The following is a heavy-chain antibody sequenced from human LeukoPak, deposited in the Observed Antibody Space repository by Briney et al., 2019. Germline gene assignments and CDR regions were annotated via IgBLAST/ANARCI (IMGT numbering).Heavy chain of an antibody. CDR2: LSGSGGNT. J-gene: IGHJ4*02. Sequence: GGSLRLSCAASGFTFSSYAMSWVRQAPGKGLEWDSTLSGSGGNTYYADSVKGRVTISRDNSKNTLYLQMNSLRAEDTAVYHCAKGSYYYDSADYFDYWGQGILVTVSS. V-gene: IGHV3-23*01. D-gene: IGHD3-22*01. CDR1: GFTFSSYA. CDR3: AKGSYYYDSADYFDY.